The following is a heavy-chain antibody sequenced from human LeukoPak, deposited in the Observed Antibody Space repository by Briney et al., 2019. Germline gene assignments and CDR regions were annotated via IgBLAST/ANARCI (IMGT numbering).Heavy chain of an antibody. V-gene: IGHV3-23*01. J-gene: IGHJ4*02. Sequence: QAGGSLRLSCEATGFTFSSYTMSWVRQAPGKELEWVSGISTNGGSTSYADSVKGRLTISRDNPRNMLYMEMNSLRAEDTAVYYCSVVHRYYDGSGYWVQWGQGTLVTVSS. CDR2: ISTNGGST. D-gene: IGHD3-22*01. CDR1: GFTFSSYT. CDR3: SVVHRYYDGSGYWVQ.